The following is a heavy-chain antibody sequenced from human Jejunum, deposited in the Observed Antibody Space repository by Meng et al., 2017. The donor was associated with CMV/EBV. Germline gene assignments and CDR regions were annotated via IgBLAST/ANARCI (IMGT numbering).Heavy chain of an antibody. J-gene: IGHJ4*02. CDR2: ISSGGGGT. CDR3: AKKVTGTLDN. CDR1: GFAFSRYG. V-gene: IGHV3-23*01. Sequence: SCGASGFAFSRYGMSWVRRAPGRGLEWISSISSGGGGTCYADSVKGRFTISRDNSKTTLFLQMNSLRAEDTAVYYCAKKVTGTLDNWGQGALVTVSS. D-gene: IGHD6-19*01.